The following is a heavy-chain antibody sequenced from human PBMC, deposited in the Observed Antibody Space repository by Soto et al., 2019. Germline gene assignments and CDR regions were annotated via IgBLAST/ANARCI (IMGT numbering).Heavy chain of an antibody. CDR1: GASISSSGYS. V-gene: IGHV4-30-2*01. Sequence: QLQLQESGSGLLEPSQTLSLTCAVSGASISSSGYSWNWIRHAPGRGLEWIGSFLYTGTSSYDPSLNSRVTISAYKSKNQFSLQLTSVSAADPAVYHCARGGGLPDCGGYCPPDYWGQGTLVTVAS. D-gene: IGHD2-21*02. CDR2: FLYTGTS. CDR3: ARGGGLPDCGGYCPPDY. J-gene: IGHJ4*02.